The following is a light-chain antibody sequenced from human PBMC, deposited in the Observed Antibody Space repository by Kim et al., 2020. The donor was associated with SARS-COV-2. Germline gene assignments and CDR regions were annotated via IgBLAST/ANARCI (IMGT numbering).Light chain of an antibody. J-gene: IGKJ5*01. CDR3: QVYDRSPLIT. CDR2: DAS. Sequence: PGERATPSCRASQSVRGNYLAWYQQKPGQAPRLLIYDASNRATGIPDRFIGSGSGTDFTLTISRLEPEDSAIYYCQVYDRSPLITFGQGTRLEIK. CDR1: QSVRGNY. V-gene: IGKV3-20*01.